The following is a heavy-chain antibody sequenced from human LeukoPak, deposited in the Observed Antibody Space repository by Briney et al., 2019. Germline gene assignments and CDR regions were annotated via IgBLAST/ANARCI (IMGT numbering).Heavy chain of an antibody. V-gene: IGHV4-38-2*02. CDR1: GYSISSGYY. CDR3: AREPAAAGNYYYYYMDV. CDR2: IYHSGST. J-gene: IGHJ6*03. Sequence: SVTLSLTCTVSGYSISSGYYWGWIRQPPGKGLEWIGSIYHSGSTYYNPSLKSRVTISVDTSKNQFSLKLSSVTAADTAVYYCAREPAAAGNYYYYYMDVWGKGTTVTVSS. D-gene: IGHD6-13*01.